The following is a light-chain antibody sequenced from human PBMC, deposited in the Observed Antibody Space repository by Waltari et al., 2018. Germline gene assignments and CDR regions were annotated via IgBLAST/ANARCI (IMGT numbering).Light chain of an antibody. CDR3: QETYSSPPST. J-gene: IGKJ1*01. V-gene: IGKV1-39*01. CDR2: SAS. Sequence: DIVMTQSPDSLSAAVGDRVSITCRASQSIGNYLNWYQQKPGKAPKLLIYSASSLQSGVPSRFSGSGSGTDFTLTITSLQPEDFAIYYCQETYSSPPSTFGQGTKVESK. CDR1: QSIGNY.